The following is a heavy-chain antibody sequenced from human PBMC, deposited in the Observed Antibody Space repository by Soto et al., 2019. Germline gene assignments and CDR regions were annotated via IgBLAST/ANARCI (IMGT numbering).Heavy chain of an antibody. Sequence: PSETLSLTCTVSGGSISSSTYYWGWMRQPPGKGLEWIASFFIGGNTNYNPSLKSRVTISVDKSKNQFSLNLNSVTAADTAVYYCARHSGSYFRDYWGQGTLVTVSS. CDR2: FFIGGNT. D-gene: IGHD1-26*01. J-gene: IGHJ4*02. CDR3: ARHSGSYFRDY. CDR1: GGSISSSTYY. V-gene: IGHV4-39*07.